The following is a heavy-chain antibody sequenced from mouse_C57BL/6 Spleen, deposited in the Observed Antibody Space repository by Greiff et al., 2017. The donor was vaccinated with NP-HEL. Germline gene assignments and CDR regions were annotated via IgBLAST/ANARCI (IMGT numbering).Heavy chain of an antibody. Sequence: VQLQQPGAELVKPGASVKLSCKASGYTFTSYWMQWVKQRPGQGLEWIGEIDPSDSYTNYNQKFKGKATLTVDTSSSTAYMQLSSLTSEDSAVYYCARYSNYEAYWGQGTLVTVSA. CDR1: GYTFTSYW. V-gene: IGHV1-50*01. CDR3: ARYSNYEAY. J-gene: IGHJ3*01. D-gene: IGHD2-5*01. CDR2: IDPSDSYT.